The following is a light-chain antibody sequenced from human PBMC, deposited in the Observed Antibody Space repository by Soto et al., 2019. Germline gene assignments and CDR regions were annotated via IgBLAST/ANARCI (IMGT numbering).Light chain of an antibody. CDR2: SAS. Sequence: DIQMTQFPSSLSASVVDRVTITCLASQTISTYLNWYQQQSGKAPKLLIHSASTLQSGVPSRFNGSGSGTDFTLTITNLQPEDFATYFCQQSYMDPITFGQGTRLEIK. J-gene: IGKJ5*01. CDR1: QTISTY. V-gene: IGKV1-39*01. CDR3: QQSYMDPIT.